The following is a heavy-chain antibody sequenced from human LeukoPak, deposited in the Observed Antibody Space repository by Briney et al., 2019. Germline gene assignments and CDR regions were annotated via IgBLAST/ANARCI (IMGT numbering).Heavy chain of an antibody. CDR1: GGSFSGYY. V-gene: IGHV4-34*01. CDR3: ARRDTGMVTSFDY. CDR2: INHSGST. Sequence: SETLSLTCAVYGGSFSGYYWTRIRQPPGKGLEWIGEINHSGSTNYNPSLKSPVTISVDTSKNQFSLNLSSVTAADTAVYYCARRDTGMVTSFDYWGQGTLVTVSS. D-gene: IGHD5-18*01. J-gene: IGHJ4*02.